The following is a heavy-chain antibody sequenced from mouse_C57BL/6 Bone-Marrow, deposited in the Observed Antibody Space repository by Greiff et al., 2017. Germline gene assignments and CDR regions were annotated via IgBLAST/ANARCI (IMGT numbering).Heavy chain of an antibody. CDR1: GYTFTDYN. V-gene: IGHV1-18*01. CDR3: ARSAGLESWFAY. J-gene: IGHJ3*01. D-gene: IGHD6-2*01. CDR2: INPNNGGT. Sequence: EVQLQQSGPELVKPGASVKIPCKASGYTFTDYNMDWVKQSHGKSLEWIGDINPNNGGTIYNQKFKGKATLTVDKSSSTAYMELRSLTSEDTAVYYCARSAGLESWFAYWGQGTLVTVSA.